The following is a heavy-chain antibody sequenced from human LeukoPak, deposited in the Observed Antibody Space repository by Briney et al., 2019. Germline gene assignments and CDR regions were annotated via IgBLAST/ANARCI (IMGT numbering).Heavy chain of an antibody. CDR2: IYYSGST. CDR3: ARAPIPDYFFDY. J-gene: IGHJ4*02. D-gene: IGHD2-21*02. V-gene: IGHV4-31*03. Sequence: PSQTLSLTCTVSSGSISSGGYYWNWIRQHPGKGLEWIGYIYYSGSTYYNPSLRSRVTISVDTSNNQFPLKLSSVTAADTAVYYCARAPIPDYFFDYWGQGTLVTVSS. CDR1: SGSISSGGYY.